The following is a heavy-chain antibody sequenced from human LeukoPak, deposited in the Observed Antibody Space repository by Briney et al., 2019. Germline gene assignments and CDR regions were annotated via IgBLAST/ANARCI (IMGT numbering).Heavy chain of an antibody. J-gene: IGHJ4*02. V-gene: IGHV3-30-3*01. D-gene: IGHD4-17*01. CDR3: AKAYGDYPDYYFDY. CDR1: GFTFSNYA. Sequence: GGSLRLSCAASGFTFSNYAIHWVRQAPGKGLEWVAVISYDGSKKYYADSVKGRFTISRDNSKNTLYLQMNSLRAEDTAVYYCAKAYGDYPDYYFDYWGQGTLVTVSS. CDR2: ISYDGSKK.